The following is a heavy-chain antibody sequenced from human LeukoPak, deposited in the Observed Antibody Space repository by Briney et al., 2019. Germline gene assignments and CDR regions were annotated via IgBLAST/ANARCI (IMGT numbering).Heavy chain of an antibody. V-gene: IGHV1-2*02. J-gene: IGHJ5*02. CDR2: INPNSGGT. CDR3: ARDLRCSGGSCYYGNWFDP. Sequence: ASVKVSCKASGYTFTGYYMHWVRQAPGQGLEWMGWINPNSGGTNYAQKFQGRVTMTRDTSISTAYMELSRLRSDDTAVYYCARDLRCSGGSCYYGNWFDPWGQGTLVTVSS. CDR1: GYTFTGYY. D-gene: IGHD2-15*01.